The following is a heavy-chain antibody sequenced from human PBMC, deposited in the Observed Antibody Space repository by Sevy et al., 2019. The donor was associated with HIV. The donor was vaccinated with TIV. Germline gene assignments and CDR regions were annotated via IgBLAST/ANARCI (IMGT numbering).Heavy chain of an antibody. V-gene: IGHV3-7*03. CDR3: TREGGGSYSDAFDL. J-gene: IGHJ3*01. Sequence: GGSLRLSCAASGFTFSSYWMSWVRQAPGKGLEWVANIKQDGSEKYYVDSVKGRFTISRDNAKNSLYLQMNSLRAEDTAVYYCTREGGGSYSDAFDLGGEGTMVTVSS. CDR1: GFTFSSYW. D-gene: IGHD1-26*01. CDR2: IKQDGSEK.